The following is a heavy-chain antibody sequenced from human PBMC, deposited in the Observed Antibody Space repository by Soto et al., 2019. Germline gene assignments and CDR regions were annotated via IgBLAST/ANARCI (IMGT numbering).Heavy chain of an antibody. D-gene: IGHD2-2*01. CDR2: INHSGST. CDR3: ARLYCSSTSCYYYYYMDV. J-gene: IGHJ6*03. CDR1: GGSFSGYY. V-gene: IGHV4-34*01. Sequence: PSETLSLTCAVYGGSFSGYYWSWIRQPPGKGLEWIGEINHSGSTNYNPSLKSRVTISVDTSKNQFSLKLSSVTAADTAVYYCARLYCSSTSCYYYYYMDVWGKGTTVTVSS.